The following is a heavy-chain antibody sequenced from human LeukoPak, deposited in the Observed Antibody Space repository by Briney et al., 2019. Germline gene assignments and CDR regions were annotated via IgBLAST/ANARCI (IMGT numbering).Heavy chain of an antibody. CDR2: ISGSSAAI. V-gene: IGHV3-48*01. CDR1: GFSFSNYA. CDR3: ARDPSRGYNYYSYMDV. J-gene: IGHJ6*03. Sequence: GGSLRLSCAASGFSFSNYAMNWVRQAPGKGLEWVSYISGSSAAIYYADSVEGRFTISRDKAKNSLYLQMNSLRAEDTAVYYCARDPSRGYNYYSYMDVWGKGTTVTVSS. D-gene: IGHD6-13*01.